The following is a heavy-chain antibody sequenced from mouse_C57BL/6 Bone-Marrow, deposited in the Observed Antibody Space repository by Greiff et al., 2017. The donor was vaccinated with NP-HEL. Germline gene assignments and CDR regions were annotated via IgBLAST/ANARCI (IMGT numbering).Heavy chain of an antibody. CDR1: GFNIKDDY. CDR3: TTYSSRYFDY. Sequence: EVQLQESGAELVRPGASVKLSCTASGFNIKDDYMHWVKQRPEQGLEWIGWIDPENGDTEYASKFQGKATITADTSSNTAYLQLSSLTSEDTAVYYCTTYSSRYFDYWGQGTTLTVSS. D-gene: IGHD3-2*02. CDR2: IDPENGDT. J-gene: IGHJ2*01. V-gene: IGHV14-4*01.